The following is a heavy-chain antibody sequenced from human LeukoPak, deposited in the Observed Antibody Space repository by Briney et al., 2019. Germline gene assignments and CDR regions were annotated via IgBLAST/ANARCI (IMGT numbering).Heavy chain of an antibody. J-gene: IGHJ4*02. CDR3: ARDAVTGYSSGWYKPFPFDY. CDR1: GFTFSSYW. Sequence: GGSLRLSCAASGFTFSSYWMSWVRQAPGKGLEWVANIKKDGSEKYYVDSVKGRFTISRDNTKNSLYLQMNSLRVDDTAVYYCARDAVTGYSSGWYKPFPFDYWGQGSLVTVSS. D-gene: IGHD6-19*01. CDR2: IKKDGSEK. V-gene: IGHV3-7*01.